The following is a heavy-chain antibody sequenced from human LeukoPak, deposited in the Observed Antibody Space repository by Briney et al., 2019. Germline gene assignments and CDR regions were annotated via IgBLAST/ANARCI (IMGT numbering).Heavy chain of an antibody. V-gene: IGHV3-30-3*01. J-gene: IGHJ4*02. D-gene: IGHD4-23*01. CDR3: ARGTVVDYLDY. CDR2: ISYDGSRV. CDR1: GFTFSNYA. Sequence: GRSLRLSCEASGFTFSNYAMDWIRKAPGKGLEWMAIISYDGSRVDYADSVKGRFTISRDKSKNTVYLQMDSLRIEDTAVYYCARGTVVDYLDYWGQGTLVTVSS.